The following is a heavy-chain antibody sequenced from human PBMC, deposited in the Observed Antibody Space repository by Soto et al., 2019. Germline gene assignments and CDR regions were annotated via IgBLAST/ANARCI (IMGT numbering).Heavy chain of an antibody. CDR1: GYSFTSYW. D-gene: IGHD5-12*01. Sequence: GESLKISCKGSGYSFTSYWVGWVRQMPGKGLEWMGIIYPGDSDTRYSPSFQGQVTISADKSISTAYLQWSSLKTSDTAMYYCARWDGSGYDNYYYKDVWGKGTTVTVSS. V-gene: IGHV5-51*01. CDR3: ARWDGSGYDNYYYKDV. J-gene: IGHJ6*03. CDR2: IYPGDSDT.